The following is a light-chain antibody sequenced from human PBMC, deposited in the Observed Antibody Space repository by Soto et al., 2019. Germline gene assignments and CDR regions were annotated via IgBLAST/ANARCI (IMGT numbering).Light chain of an antibody. Sequence: DIVVTQSPLSLPVTPGEPASISCRSSQSLLHINGYNYLDWYLQKPGQSPQLLIYLASSRASGDTDRFSDSGSVTDFTRKISRVEAEYFWVYYCIQTLQTPFTFGGGTKVDIK. CDR3: IQTLQTPFT. CDR2: LAS. J-gene: IGKJ4*01. V-gene: IGKV2-28*01. CDR1: QSLLHINGYNY.